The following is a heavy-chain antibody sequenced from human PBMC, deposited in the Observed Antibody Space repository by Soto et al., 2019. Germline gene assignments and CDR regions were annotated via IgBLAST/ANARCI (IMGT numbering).Heavy chain of an antibody. CDR3: VVSQYSSGPSGFDC. D-gene: IGHD6-19*01. CDR1: GYPFTSYY. J-gene: IGHJ4*02. CDR2: IKPSAAAT. V-gene: IGHV1-46*01. Sequence: GASVKVSCKASGYPFTSYYMHWVRQAPGQGLEWMGLIKPSAAATTYAQRFQGRVTLTRDTSTTTVYMELSSLRSEDTAVYYCVVSQYSSGPSGFDCWGQGTQVTVSS.